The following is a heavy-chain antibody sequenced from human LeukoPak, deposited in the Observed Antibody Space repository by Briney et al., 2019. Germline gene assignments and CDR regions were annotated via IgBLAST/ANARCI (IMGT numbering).Heavy chain of an antibody. CDR3: ARALVWYYYDSSGSKGVDWFDP. V-gene: IGHV1-2*02. CDR2: INPNSGGT. J-gene: IGHJ5*02. Sequence: ASVKVSCKASGYTFTGYYMHWVRQAPGQGLEWMGWINPNSGGTNYAQKFQCRVTMTRDTSISTAYMELSRLRSDDTAVYYCARALVWYYYDSSGSKGVDWFDPWGQGTLVTVSS. CDR1: GYTFTGYY. D-gene: IGHD3-22*01.